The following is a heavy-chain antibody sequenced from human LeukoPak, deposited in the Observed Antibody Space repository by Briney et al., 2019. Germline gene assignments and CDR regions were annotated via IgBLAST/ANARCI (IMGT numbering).Heavy chain of an antibody. D-gene: IGHD5-24*01. CDR2: IYYSGST. CDR1: GGSFSGYY. CDR3: ARGDGYNSGDAFDI. V-gene: IGHV4-59*08. J-gene: IGHJ3*02. Sequence: SETLSLTCAVYGGSFSGYYWSWIRQPPGKGLEWIGYIYYSGSTNYNPSLKSRVTISVDTSKNQFSLKLSSVTAADTAVYYCARGDGYNSGDAFDIWGQGTMVTVSS.